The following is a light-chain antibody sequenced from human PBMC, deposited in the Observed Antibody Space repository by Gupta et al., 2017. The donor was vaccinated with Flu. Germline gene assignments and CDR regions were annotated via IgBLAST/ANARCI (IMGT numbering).Light chain of an antibody. CDR2: ANS. V-gene: IGLV1-40*01. CDR1: SSNIGAGYD. J-gene: IGLJ2*01. CDR3: QSYDSSLSVVV. Sequence: QSVLTQPPSVSGAPGQRVTISCTGSSSNIGAGYDVHWYQHLPGTAPNLLIYANSNRPSGVPDRFSGSKSGTSASLAITGLQAEDEADYYCQSYDSSLSVVVFGGGTKLTVL.